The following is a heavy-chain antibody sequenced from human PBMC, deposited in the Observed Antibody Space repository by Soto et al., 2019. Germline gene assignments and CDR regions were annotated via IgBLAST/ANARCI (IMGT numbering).Heavy chain of an antibody. Sequence: SXKVSCKPSGFRSRSPSVQRVRQARGQRLEWIGWLVVGSGNTHYAQHFQERVTLTRDMSTGTAYMELSSLRSEDTAVYYCAAVPVLRFLKWLPAYFDYWGQGTLVTV. V-gene: IGHV1-58*01. CDR1: GFRSRSPS. CDR3: AAVPVLRFLKWLPAYFDY. CDR2: LVVGSGNT. D-gene: IGHD3-3*01. J-gene: IGHJ4*02.